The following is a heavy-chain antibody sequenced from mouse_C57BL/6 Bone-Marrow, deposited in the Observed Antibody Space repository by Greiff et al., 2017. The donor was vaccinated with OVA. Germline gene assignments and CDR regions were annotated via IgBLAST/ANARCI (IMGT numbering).Heavy chain of an antibody. Sequence: QVQLQQSGAELARPGASVKLSCKASGYTFTSYGISWVKQRTGQGLEWIGEIYPRSGNTYYNEKFKGKATLTADKSSSTAYMELRSLTSEDSAAYCCAIDCGSSWYYFDYWGQGTTLTVSS. CDR1: GYTFTSYG. CDR2: IYPRSGNT. J-gene: IGHJ2*01. CDR3: AIDCGSSWYYFDY. V-gene: IGHV1-81*01. D-gene: IGHD1-1*01.